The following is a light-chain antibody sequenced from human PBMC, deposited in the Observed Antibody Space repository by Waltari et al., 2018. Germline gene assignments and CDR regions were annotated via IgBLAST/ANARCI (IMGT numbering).Light chain of an antibody. CDR3: QQYNTFKYT. CDR2: KAS. Sequence: DIQMTQSPSTLSASVGVSVTITCRASQRISYWLAWYQQKPGKAPKLLIYKASTLESGVPSRFSGSGFGTEFTLTISSLEPDDFATYYCQQYNTFKYTFGQGTKLEI. V-gene: IGKV1-5*03. J-gene: IGKJ2*01. CDR1: QRISYW.